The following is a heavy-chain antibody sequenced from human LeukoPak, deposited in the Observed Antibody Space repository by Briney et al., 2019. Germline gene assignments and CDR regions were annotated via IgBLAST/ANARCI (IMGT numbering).Heavy chain of an antibody. CDR3: ARGKGTTVTTERFYY. V-gene: IGHV4-59*01. Sequence: SETLSLTCTVSGGSISNLYWSWIRQPPGRGLEWIGYFFYSGSTNYNPSLKSRVTISVDTSKNHFSLKLSSVTAADTAVDYCARGKGTTVTTERFYYWGPGNLVTVSP. D-gene: IGHD4-17*01. CDR2: FFYSGST. CDR1: GGSISNLY. J-gene: IGHJ4*02.